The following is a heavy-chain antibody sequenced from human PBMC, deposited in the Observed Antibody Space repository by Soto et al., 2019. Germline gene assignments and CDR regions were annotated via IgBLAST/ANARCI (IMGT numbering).Heavy chain of an antibody. CDR2: IYSGGST. J-gene: IGHJ4*02. CDR1: GFTVSSNY. CDR3: ARALRIGYCDY. V-gene: IGHV3-53*01. Sequence: GGSLRLSCAASGFTVSSNYMSWVRQAPGKGLEWVSVIYSGGSTYYADSVKGRFTISRDNSKNTLYLQMNSLRAEDTAVYYCARALRIGYCDYWGQGTLVTSPQ. D-gene: IGHD3-22*01.